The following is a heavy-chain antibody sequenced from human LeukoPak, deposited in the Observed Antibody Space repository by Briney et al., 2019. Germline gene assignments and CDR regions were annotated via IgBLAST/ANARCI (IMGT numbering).Heavy chain of an antibody. CDR1: GYTFTYYG. J-gene: IGHJ3*01. V-gene: IGHV1-18*01. D-gene: IGHD5-18*01. Sequence: ASVKVSCKASGYTFTYYGINWVRLAPGQGLEWMGWVSGYNGNTRYAQNFQGRLTLTTDTSTNIAYMELMRLRPDDTAVYYCAREVDSAMVNAFDFWGQGTLVTVSS. CDR2: VSGYNGNT. CDR3: AREVDSAMVNAFDF.